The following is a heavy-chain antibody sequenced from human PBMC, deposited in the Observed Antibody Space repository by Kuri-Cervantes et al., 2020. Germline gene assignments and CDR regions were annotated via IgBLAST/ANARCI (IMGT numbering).Heavy chain of an antibody. D-gene: IGHD6-19*01. CDR3: ARDRSARGWYYGMDV. CDR2: ISGSGGST. CDR1: GFTFSSYA. J-gene: IGHJ6*02. V-gene: IGHV3-23*01. Sequence: GGSLRLSCAASGFTFSSYAMSWVRQAPGKGLEWVSAISGSGGSTYYADSVKGRFTISRDNSKNTLYLQMNSLRAEDTAVYYCARDRSARGWYYGMDVWGQGTTVTVSS.